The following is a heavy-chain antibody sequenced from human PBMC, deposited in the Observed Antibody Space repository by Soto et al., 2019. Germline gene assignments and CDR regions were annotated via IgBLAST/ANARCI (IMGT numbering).Heavy chain of an antibody. V-gene: IGHV4-39*01. CDR3: VGNYYDSSGYSYVDY. D-gene: IGHD3-22*01. CDR2: IYYSGST. J-gene: IGHJ4*02. Sequence: SETLSLTCTVSGGSISSSSYYWGWIRQPPGKGLEWIGSIYYSGSTYYNPSLKSRVTISVDTSKNQFSLKLSSVTAADTAVYYCVGNYYDSSGYSYVDYWGQGTQVTVSS. CDR1: GGSISSSSYY.